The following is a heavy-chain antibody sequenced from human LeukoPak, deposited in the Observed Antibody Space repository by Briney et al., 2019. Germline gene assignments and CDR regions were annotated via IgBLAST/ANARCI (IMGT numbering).Heavy chain of an antibody. CDR1: GFTFSSCS. Sequence: GGSLRLSCAASGFTFSSCSMNWVRQAPGKGLEWVSSISSSSSYIYYADSVKGRFTISRDNAKNSLYLQMNSLRAEDTAVYYCARGYYYDSSGRYYFDYWGQGTLVTVSS. CDR2: ISSSSSYI. D-gene: IGHD3-22*01. CDR3: ARGYYYDSSGRYYFDY. J-gene: IGHJ4*02. V-gene: IGHV3-21*01.